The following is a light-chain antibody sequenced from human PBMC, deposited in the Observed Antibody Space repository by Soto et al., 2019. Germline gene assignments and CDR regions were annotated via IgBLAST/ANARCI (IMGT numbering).Light chain of an antibody. V-gene: IGKV3-15*01. J-gene: IGKJ3*01. CDR3: QQYNNWPPFT. Sequence: EIVMTQSPATLSVSPGERATLSCRASQSVSSNLAWYQQKPGQAPRLLIYGASTRATGIPARFSGSGSGTEFTLSISGVQAADFAVYYCQQYNNWPPFTFGPGTKVDIK. CDR2: GAS. CDR1: QSVSSN.